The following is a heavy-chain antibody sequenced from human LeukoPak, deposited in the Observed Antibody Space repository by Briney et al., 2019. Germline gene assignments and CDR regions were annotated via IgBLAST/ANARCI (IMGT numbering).Heavy chain of an antibody. D-gene: IGHD1-14*01. Sequence: RSGGSLRLSCAASGFTFTNYWMHWVRQVPAKGLVWVSRINSDGSSRSFADSVKGRFTISRDNAKNTVYLQMNSLRVEDTAVYYCARDGPYEPFDYWGQGTQVTASS. CDR2: INSDGSSR. CDR1: GFTFTNYW. CDR3: ARDGPYEPFDY. V-gene: IGHV3-74*01. J-gene: IGHJ4*02.